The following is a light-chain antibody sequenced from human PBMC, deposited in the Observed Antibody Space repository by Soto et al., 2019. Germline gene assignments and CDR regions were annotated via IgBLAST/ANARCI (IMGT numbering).Light chain of an antibody. Sequence: EIVLTQSPGTLSLSPGERATLSCRASQRVGTNYLAWYQQKPGQAPRLLIYDASSRATGIPDRFSGSGSGTDFTLTISGLEPEDFALYYCQQYGSSPPITFGQGTRLEIK. V-gene: IGKV3-20*01. J-gene: IGKJ5*01. CDR1: QRVGTNY. CDR2: DAS. CDR3: QQYGSSPPIT.